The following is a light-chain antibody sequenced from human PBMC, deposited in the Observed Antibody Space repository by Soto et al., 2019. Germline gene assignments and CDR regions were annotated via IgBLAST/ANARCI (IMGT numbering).Light chain of an antibody. CDR1: QNISNW. Sequence: DIQMTQSPSTLSASVGDRVTITCRASQNISNWLAWYQQKPGEAPKVLIYDVSSLESGVPSRFSGSGSGTEFTLTISSLQPDDFATYYCQQCNAFWTFGQGTKVELK. CDR3: QQCNAFWT. J-gene: IGKJ1*01. V-gene: IGKV1-5*01. CDR2: DVS.